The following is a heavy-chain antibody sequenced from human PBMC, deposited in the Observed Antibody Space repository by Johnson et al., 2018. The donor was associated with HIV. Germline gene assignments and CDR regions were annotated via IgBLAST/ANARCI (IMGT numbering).Heavy chain of an antibody. CDR1: GFTFSSYG. CDR3: ASLVGSSSGEAFDI. V-gene: IGHV3-30*02. CDR2: IRYDGSNK. Sequence: QVQLVESGGGVVQPGGSLRLSCAASGFTFSSYGMHWVRQAPGKGLEWVAFIRYDGSNKYYADSVKGRFTISRDNSKNTLYLQMNSLRAEDTAVYYCASLVGSSSGEAFDIWGQGTMFIVSS. D-gene: IGHD6-6*01. J-gene: IGHJ3*02.